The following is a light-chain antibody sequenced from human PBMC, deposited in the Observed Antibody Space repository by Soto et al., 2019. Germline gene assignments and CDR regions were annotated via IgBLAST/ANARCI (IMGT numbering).Light chain of an antibody. Sequence: ETVLTQSPGTLSLSPGKRATLSCRASQTIRSNYLAWYRQTPGQAPRLLIYGASNRATGIADRFSGSGSGTDFTLIISRLEPEDLALYYCQQYGSSPWTFGQGTKVEIK. CDR1: QTIRSNY. J-gene: IGKJ1*01. CDR3: QQYGSSPWT. V-gene: IGKV3-20*01. CDR2: GAS.